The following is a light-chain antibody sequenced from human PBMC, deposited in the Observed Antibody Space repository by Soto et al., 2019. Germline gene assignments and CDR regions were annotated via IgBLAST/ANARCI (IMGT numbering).Light chain of an antibody. J-gene: IGKJ1*01. CDR2: GVS. CDR3: QHLHWA. CDR1: QEISGY. Sequence: IHLTQSPSSLSASVGDRVTITCRASQEISGYLAWYQQTPGKAPKLLIYGVSTLQDGVSSRFSGRGCGTDFSLTISSLQPEDFATYYCQHLHWAFGPGT. V-gene: IGKV1-9*01.